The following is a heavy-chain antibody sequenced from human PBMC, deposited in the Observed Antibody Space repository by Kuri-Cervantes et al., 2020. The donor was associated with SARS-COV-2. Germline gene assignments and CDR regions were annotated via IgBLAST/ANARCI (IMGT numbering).Heavy chain of an antibody. J-gene: IGHJ4*02. V-gene: IGHV4-34*01. CDR1: GGSFSGYY. CDR2: INHSGST. CDR3: ARGGVRALIVLYGNPGFDY. D-gene: IGHD1-26*01. Sequence: SQTLSLTCAVYGGSFSGYYWSWIRQPPGKGLEWIGEINHSGSTNYNPSLKSRVTISVDTSKNQFSLKLSSVTAADTAVYFCARGGVRALIVLYGNPGFDYLGQGTPVTVSS.